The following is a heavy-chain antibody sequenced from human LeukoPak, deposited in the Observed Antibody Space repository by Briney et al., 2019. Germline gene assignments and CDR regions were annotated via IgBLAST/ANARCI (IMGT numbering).Heavy chain of an antibody. V-gene: IGHV3-30*02. Sequence: GGSLRLSCIASGFTFSNYVMHWVRQAPGKGLEWVAFIKYDGSDKYYADSVRGRFTISRDNSENTLYLQMNSLKPEDTAVYYCARERGGYCSGGSCPSPPDVWGKGTTVTVSS. D-gene: IGHD2-15*01. CDR2: IKYDGSDK. CDR3: ARERGGYCSGGSCPSPPDV. CDR1: GFTFSNYV. J-gene: IGHJ6*04.